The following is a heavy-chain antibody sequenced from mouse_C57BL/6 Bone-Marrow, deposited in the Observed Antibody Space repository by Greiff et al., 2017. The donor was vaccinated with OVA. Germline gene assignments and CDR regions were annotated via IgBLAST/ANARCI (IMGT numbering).Heavy chain of an antibody. D-gene: IGHD1-1*01. CDR1: VYTFTSYW. CDR2: IDPSDSYT. V-gene: IGHV1-69*01. Sequence: QVQLQQPGAELVMPGASVQLSCTSSVYTFTSYWLHWLPQRPGHGLAWIGEIDPSDSYTNYNQKFKGKSTLTVDKSSSTAYMQLSSLTSEDSAVDYCARDTTVVDYYAMDYWGQGTSVTVSS. CDR3: ARDTTVVDYYAMDY. J-gene: IGHJ4*01.